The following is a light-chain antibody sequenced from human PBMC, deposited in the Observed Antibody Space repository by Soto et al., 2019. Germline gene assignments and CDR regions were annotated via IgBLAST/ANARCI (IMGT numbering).Light chain of an antibody. CDR3: VSYATSTTLYV. CDR2: EVT. Sequence: QSVLTQPASVSGSPGQSITISCTATSSDVGSFNYVSWYQHHPGKAPKLMIYEVTSRPSGVSNRFSGSKSGNTASLTISGIQAEEEADYYCVSYATSTTLYVFGSGTKVTVL. CDR1: SSDVGSFNY. J-gene: IGLJ1*01. V-gene: IGLV2-14*01.